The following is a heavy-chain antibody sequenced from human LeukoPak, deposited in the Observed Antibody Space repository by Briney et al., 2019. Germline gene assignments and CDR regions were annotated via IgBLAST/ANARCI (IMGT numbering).Heavy chain of an antibody. CDR3: ARGRGWFRKYFDY. CDR1: GGSFSGYY. CDR2: INHSGST. D-gene: IGHD6-19*01. V-gene: IGHV4-34*01. J-gene: IGHJ4*02. Sequence: SETLSLTCAVYGGSFSGYYWSWIRQPPGKGLEWIGEINHSGSTNYNPSLKSRVTISVDTSKNQFSLKLSSVTAADTAVYYCARGRGWFRKYFDYWGQGTLVTVSS.